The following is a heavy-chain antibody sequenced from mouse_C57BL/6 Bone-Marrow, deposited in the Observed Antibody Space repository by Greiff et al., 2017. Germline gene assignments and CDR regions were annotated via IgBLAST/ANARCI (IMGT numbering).Heavy chain of an antibody. V-gene: IGHV5-4*03. D-gene: IGHD4-1*01. J-gene: IGHJ4*01. Sequence: EVTLVASGGGLVKPGGSLKLSCAASGFTFSSYAMSWVRQTPEKRLEWVATISDGGSYTYYPDNVKGRFTISRDNAKHNLYLQMSHLKSEDPAMFSCARILTSDICDYWGQGTSLTVSS. CDR2: ISDGGSYT. CDR1: GFTFSSYA. CDR3: ARILTSDICDY.